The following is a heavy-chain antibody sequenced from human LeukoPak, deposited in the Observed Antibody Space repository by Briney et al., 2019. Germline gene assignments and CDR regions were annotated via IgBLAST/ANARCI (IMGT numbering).Heavy chain of an antibody. V-gene: IGHV1-69*05. Sequence: ASVKVSCKASGGTFSSYAISWVRQAPGQGLEWMGGIIPIFGTANYAQKFQGRVTITTDESTSTAYMELSSLRSEDTAVYYCARKSGSYDAFDIWGQGTMVTVSS. CDR2: IIPIFGTA. CDR1: GGTFSSYA. J-gene: IGHJ3*02. CDR3: ARKSGSYDAFDI.